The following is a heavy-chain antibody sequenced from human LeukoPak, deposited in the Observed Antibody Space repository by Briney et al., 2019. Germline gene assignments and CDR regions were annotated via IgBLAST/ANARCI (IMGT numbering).Heavy chain of an antibody. D-gene: IGHD3-22*01. CDR2: ISYDGSNK. Sequence: PGGSLRLSCAASGFSFKNAWMSWVRQAPGKGLEWVAVISYDGSNKYYADSVKGRFTISRDNSKNTLYLQMNSLRAEDTAVYYCARAESYYDSSGYYQGGQGTLVTVSS. CDR1: GFSFKNAW. V-gene: IGHV3-30-3*01. J-gene: IGHJ4*02. CDR3: ARAESYYDSSGYYQ.